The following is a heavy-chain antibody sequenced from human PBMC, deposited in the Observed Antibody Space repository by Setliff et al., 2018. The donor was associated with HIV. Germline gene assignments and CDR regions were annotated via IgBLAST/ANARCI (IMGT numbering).Heavy chain of an antibody. J-gene: IGHJ4*02. V-gene: IGHV3-23*01. D-gene: IGHD6-13*01. Sequence: GGSLRLSCAASGFTFSSYSMTWVRQAPGKGLEWVSSIRTDGDATYYADSVKGRFTISRDNSKNTLYLQMNSLRVEDAAVYYCAKAGNIADHFDYWGQGTLVTVSS. CDR3: AKAGNIADHFDY. CDR2: IRTDGDAT. CDR1: GFTFSSYS.